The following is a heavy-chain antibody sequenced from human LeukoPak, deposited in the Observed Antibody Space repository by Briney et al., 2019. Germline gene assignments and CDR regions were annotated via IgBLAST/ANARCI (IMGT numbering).Heavy chain of an antibody. CDR2: INPSGGST. V-gene: IGHV1-46*01. J-gene: IGHJ4*02. Sequence: GASVTVSRTPSGYTFTSYYMHWVRQAPRQGVAWMGIINPSGGSTSYAQKFQGRVTMTRDTSTSTVYMELSSLRSEDTAVYYCARAPFGGYVFFRYWGQGTLVTVSS. D-gene: IGHD5-12*01. CDR1: GYTFTSYY. CDR3: ARAPFGGYVFFRY.